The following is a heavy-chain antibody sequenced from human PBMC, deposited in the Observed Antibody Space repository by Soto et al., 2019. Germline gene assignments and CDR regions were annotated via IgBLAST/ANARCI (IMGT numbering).Heavy chain of an antibody. J-gene: IGHJ4*02. CDR1: GYTFTSYA. D-gene: IGHD3-10*01. CDR2: INAGNGNT. Sequence: QVQLVQSGAEEKKPGASVKVSCKASGYTFTSYAMHWVRQAPGQRLEWMGWINAGNGNTKHSQKFQGRVTITRDTSASTAYMELSSLRSEDTAVYYCARSPGGPMTPGDYWGQGTLVTVSS. V-gene: IGHV1-3*05. CDR3: ARSPGGPMTPGDY.